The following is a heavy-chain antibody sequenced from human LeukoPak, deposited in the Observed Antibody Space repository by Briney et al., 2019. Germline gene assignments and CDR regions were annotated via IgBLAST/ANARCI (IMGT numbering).Heavy chain of an antibody. CDR2: IWYDGSNK. D-gene: IGHD7-27*01. V-gene: IGHV3-33*01. CDR3: ARDRSWGSQCYFDY. CDR1: GFHFSTYG. Sequence: GRSLRLSCAASGFHFSTYGMHWVRKAPGKGLVWVGVIWYDGSNKIYAESVKGRFTISRDNSKNTLYLQMNSLRAEDTAVYYCARDRSWGSQCYFDYWGQGTLVTVSS. J-gene: IGHJ4*02.